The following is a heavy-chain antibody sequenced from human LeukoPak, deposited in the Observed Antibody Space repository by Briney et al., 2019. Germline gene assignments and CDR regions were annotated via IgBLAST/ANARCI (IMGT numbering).Heavy chain of an antibody. D-gene: IGHD5-12*01. Sequence: SETLSLTCTVSGGSISSYYWSWIRQPAGKGLEWIGRIYTSGGTNYNPSLKSRVTMSVDTSKNQFSLKLSSVTAADTAVYYCARDLDGDGYDANWFDPWGQGTLVTVSS. CDR2: IYTSGGT. CDR1: GGSISSYY. CDR3: ARDLDGDGYDANWFDP. V-gene: IGHV4-4*07. J-gene: IGHJ5*02.